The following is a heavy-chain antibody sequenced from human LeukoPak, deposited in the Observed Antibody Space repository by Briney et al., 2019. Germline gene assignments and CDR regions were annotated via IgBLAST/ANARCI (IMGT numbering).Heavy chain of an antibody. J-gene: IGHJ4*02. Sequence: GGSLRLSCVASGFTFSSHWMRWVRQAPGKGLEWVASIKQHGSEKYYVDSVTGRFTISRDNAKNSLYLQMSSLRVEDTAVYYCARDLVEADDSTNYMGRVFDYWGQGALVTVSS. CDR2: IKQHGSEK. CDR1: GFTFSSHW. V-gene: IGHV3-7*01. CDR3: ARDLVEADDSTNYMGRVFDY. D-gene: IGHD4/OR15-4a*01.